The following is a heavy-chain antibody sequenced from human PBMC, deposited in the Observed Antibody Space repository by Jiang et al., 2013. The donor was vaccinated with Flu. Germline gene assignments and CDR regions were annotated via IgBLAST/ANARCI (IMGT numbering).Heavy chain of an antibody. Sequence: GAEVKKPGSSVKVSCKASGGTFSSYTISWVRQAPGQGLEWMGRIIPILGIANYAQKFQGRVTITADKSTSTAYMELSSLRSEDTAVYYCARMGYSSGWSGGYWGQGTLVHRLL. V-gene: IGHV1-69*02. J-gene: IGHJ4*02. CDR1: GGTFSSYT. CDR2: IIPILGIA. D-gene: IGHD6-19*01. CDR3: ARMGYSSGWSGGY.